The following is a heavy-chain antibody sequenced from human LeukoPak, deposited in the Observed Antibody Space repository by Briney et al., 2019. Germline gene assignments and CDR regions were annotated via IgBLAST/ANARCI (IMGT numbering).Heavy chain of an antibody. CDR2: IRYDGSNK. Sequence: GGSLRLSCAASEFTFSSYAMHWVRQAPGKGLEWVAFIRYDGSNKYYADSVKGRFTISRGNSKNTLDLQMNSLRAEDTAVYYCARDGGTTQDYWGQGTLVTVSS. CDR1: EFTFSSYA. D-gene: IGHD1-7*01. J-gene: IGHJ4*02. CDR3: ARDGGTTQDY. V-gene: IGHV3-30*02.